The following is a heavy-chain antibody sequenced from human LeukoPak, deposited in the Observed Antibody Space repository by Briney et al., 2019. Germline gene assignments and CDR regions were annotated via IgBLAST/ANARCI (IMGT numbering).Heavy chain of an antibody. CDR3: AREESGSYFSWSVGYFDY. CDR1: GFTSSGVS. V-gene: IGHV3-48*02. Sequence: GGSLGLSCAPPGFTSSGVSINWVRRAPGKGRGWVSYISSISSTIYYADSVKGRFTISRDNAKNSLYLQMNSLRDEDTAVYYCAREESGSYFSWSVGYFDYWGQGTLVTVSS. J-gene: IGHJ4*02. D-gene: IGHD1-26*01. CDR2: ISSISSTI.